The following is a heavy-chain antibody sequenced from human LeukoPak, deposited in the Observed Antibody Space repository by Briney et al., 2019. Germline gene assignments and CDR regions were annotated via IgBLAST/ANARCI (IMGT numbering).Heavy chain of an antibody. D-gene: IGHD6-13*01. CDR1: GGSISNYY. Sequence: SETLSLTCTVSGGSISNYYWSWIRQPPGKGLEWIGFITYSGSTDHNPSLKSRVTISVDTSKNQFSLKLSYVTAADTAVYYCARGVYIAAAQYGYWGQGTLVTVSS. CDR2: ITYSGST. CDR3: ARGVYIAAAQYGY. J-gene: IGHJ4*02. V-gene: IGHV4-59*01.